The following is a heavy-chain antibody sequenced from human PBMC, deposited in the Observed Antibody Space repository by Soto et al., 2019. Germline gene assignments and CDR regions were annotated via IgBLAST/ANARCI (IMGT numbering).Heavy chain of an antibody. CDR1: GFTFDDYG. D-gene: IGHD2-15*01. V-gene: IGHV3-20*01. CDR2: INWNGGST. J-gene: IGHJ4*02. Sequence: EVQLVESGGGVVRPGGSLRLSCAASGFTFDDYGMSWVRQAPGKGLEWVSGINWNGGSTGYADSVKGRFTISRDNAKNSLYLQMNILGAEDTALYHVARDLYCRGGSGPFWDWGQGTLSPSPQ. CDR3: ARDLYCRGGSGPFWD.